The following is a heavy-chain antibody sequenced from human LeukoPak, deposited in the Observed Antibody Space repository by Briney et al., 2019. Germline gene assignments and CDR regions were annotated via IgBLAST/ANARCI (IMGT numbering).Heavy chain of an antibody. CDR2: ISGSGGST. D-gene: IGHD6-13*01. Sequence: GGSLRLSCVTSGCSFSTYAMHWVRQAPGKGLEWVSAISGSGGSTYYADSVKGRFTISRDNSKNTLYLQMNSLRAEDTAVYYCAKGGGSSWTYYYYGMDVWGQGTTVTVSS. V-gene: IGHV3-23*01. J-gene: IGHJ6*02. CDR3: AKGGGSSWTYYYYGMDV. CDR1: GCSFSTYA.